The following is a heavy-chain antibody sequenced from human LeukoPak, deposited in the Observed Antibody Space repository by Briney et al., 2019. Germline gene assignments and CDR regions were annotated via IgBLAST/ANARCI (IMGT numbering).Heavy chain of an antibody. CDR2: INPNSGST. CDR3: ARYPYCGGVCYPPLDY. J-gene: IGHJ4*02. D-gene: IGHD2-21*02. Sequence: ASVKVSCKASGYTFTGYYMHWVRQAPGQGLEWMGWINPNSGSTNYAQKFQGRVSMTRDTSISTAYMELRRLRSDDTAVYYCARYPYCGGVCYPPLDYWGQGTLVTVSS. CDR1: GYTFTGYY. V-gene: IGHV1-2*02.